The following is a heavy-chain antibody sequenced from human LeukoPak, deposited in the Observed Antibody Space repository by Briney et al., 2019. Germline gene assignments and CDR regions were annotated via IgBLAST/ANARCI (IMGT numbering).Heavy chain of an antibody. D-gene: IGHD2-15*01. CDR3: AKERAKGYYFDY. Sequence: GGSLRLSCAASGFTFSSHGMHWVRQAPGKGLEWVAVISYDGSNKYYADSVKGRFTISRDNSKNTLYLQMNSLRAEDTAVYYCAKERAKGYYFDYWGQGTLVTVSS. J-gene: IGHJ4*02. CDR1: GFTFSSHG. V-gene: IGHV3-30*18. CDR2: ISYDGSNK.